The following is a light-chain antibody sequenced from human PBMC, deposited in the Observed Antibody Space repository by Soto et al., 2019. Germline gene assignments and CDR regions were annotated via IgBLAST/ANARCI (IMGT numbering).Light chain of an antibody. CDR2: AIA. V-gene: IGKV1-17*01. Sequence: DSQMNQSPSSLSASVGDRVTITCRASQGISHYFDWYQQKPGKAPKRLIYAIATLHTWVPSRFSGRGSGTVFALTISSLQPEDFATYFCLQHGAYPRRFGQGTRVEI. CDR1: QGISHY. CDR3: LQHGAYPRR. J-gene: IGKJ1*01.